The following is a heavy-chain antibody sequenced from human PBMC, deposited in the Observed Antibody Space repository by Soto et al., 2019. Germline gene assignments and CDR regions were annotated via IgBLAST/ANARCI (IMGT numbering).Heavy chain of an antibody. V-gene: IGHV1-2*04. J-gene: IGHJ6*03. Sequence: ASVKVSCKASGYTFTGYYMHWVRQATGQGLEWMGWINPNSGGTNYAQKFQGWVTMTRDTSISTAYMELSRLRSDDTAVYYCARGEGSNYERGAYYKDVWGQGTTVTVSS. CDR1: GYTFTGYY. CDR2: INPNSGGT. D-gene: IGHD4-4*01. CDR3: ARGEGSNYERGAYYKDV.